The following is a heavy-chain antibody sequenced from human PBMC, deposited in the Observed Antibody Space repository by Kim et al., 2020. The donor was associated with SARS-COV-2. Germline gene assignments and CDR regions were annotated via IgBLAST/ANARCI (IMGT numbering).Heavy chain of an antibody. V-gene: IGHV1-69*13. CDR2: IIPIFGTA. CDR3: ARDTGYCSGGSCYSPLNGMDV. D-gene: IGHD2-15*01. Sequence: SVKVSCKASGGTFSSYAISWVRQAPGQGIEWMGGIIPIFGTANYAQKFQGRVTITADESTSTAYMELSSLRSEDTAVYYCARDTGYCSGGSCYSPLNGMDVCGQGTTVTVSS. CDR1: GGTFSSYA. J-gene: IGHJ6*02.